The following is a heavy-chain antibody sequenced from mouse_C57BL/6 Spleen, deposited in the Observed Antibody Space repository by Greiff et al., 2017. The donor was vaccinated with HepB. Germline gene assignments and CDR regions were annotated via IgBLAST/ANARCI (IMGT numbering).Heavy chain of an antibody. Sequence: EVHLVESGGGLVKPGGSLKLSCAASGFTFSDYGMHWVRQAPEKGLEWVAYISSGSSTIYYADTVKGRFTISRDNAKNTLFLQMTSLRSEDTAMYYCARHIYYYGSSPLYFDVWGTGTTVTVSS. CDR2: ISSGSSTI. D-gene: IGHD1-1*01. CDR3: ARHIYYYGSSPLYFDV. CDR1: GFTFSDYG. V-gene: IGHV5-17*01. J-gene: IGHJ1*03.